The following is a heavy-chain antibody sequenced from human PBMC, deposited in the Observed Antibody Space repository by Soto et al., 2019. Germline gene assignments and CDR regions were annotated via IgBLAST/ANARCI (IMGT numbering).Heavy chain of an antibody. Sequence: SETLSLTCTVSGGSISSSSYYWGWIRQPPGKGLEWIGSIYYSGSTYYNPSLKSRVTISVDTSKNQFSLKLSSVTAADTAVYYCARRDYGDYGRTFDYWGQGTLVTVSS. V-gene: IGHV4-39*01. D-gene: IGHD4-17*01. CDR1: GGSISSSSYY. CDR2: IYYSGST. J-gene: IGHJ4*02. CDR3: ARRDYGDYGRTFDY.